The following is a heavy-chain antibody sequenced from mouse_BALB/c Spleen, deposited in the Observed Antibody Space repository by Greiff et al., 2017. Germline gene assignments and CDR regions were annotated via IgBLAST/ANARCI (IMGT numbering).Heavy chain of an antibody. Sequence: QVQLQQPGAELVRPGASVKLSCKASGYTFTSYWINWVKQRPGQGLEWIGNIYPSDSYTNYNQKFKDKATLTVDKSSSTAYMQLSSPTSEDSAVYYCTRCSSGYAMDYWGQGTSVTVSS. V-gene: IGHV1-69*02. D-gene: IGHD3-1*01. CDR1: GYTFTSYW. CDR3: TRCSSGYAMDY. J-gene: IGHJ4*01. CDR2: IYPSDSYT.